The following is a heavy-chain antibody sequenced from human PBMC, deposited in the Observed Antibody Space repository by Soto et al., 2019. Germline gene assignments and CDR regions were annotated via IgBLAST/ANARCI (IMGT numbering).Heavy chain of an antibody. V-gene: IGHV1-2*02. CDR3: ASAGLNCTNGVCYTNWFEP. D-gene: IGHD2-8*01. CDR1: GYTFTGYY. J-gene: IGHJ5*02. Sequence: QVQLVQSGAEVKKPGASVKVSCKASGYTFTGYYMHWVRQAPGQGLEWMGWINPNSGGTNYAQKFQGRVTMTRDTYISPDDMALSMMRSDETAVYSWASAGLNCTNGVCYTNWFEPWGQGTLVTVSS. CDR2: INPNSGGT.